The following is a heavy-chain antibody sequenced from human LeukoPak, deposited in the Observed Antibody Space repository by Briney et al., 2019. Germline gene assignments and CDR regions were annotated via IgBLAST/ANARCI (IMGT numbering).Heavy chain of an antibody. CDR3: ARDLYSSSWYFVSPGGY. J-gene: IGHJ4*02. CDR1: GFAFNTYS. CDR2: INWNGGST. Sequence: GGSLRLSCAASGFAFNTYSMSWVRQAPGKGLEWVSGINWNGGSTGYADSVKGRFTISRDNAKNSLYLQMNSLRAEDTALYYCARDLYSSSWYFVSPGGYWGQGTLVTVSS. V-gene: IGHV3-20*04. D-gene: IGHD6-13*01.